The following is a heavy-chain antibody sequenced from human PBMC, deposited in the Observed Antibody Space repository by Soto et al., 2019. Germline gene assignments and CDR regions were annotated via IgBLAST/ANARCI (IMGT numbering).Heavy chain of an antibody. CDR2: IYHSGST. V-gene: IGHV4-38-2*01. J-gene: IGHJ1*01. Sequence: SETLSLTCAVSGYSISSGYYWGWIRQPPGKGLEWIGSIYHSGSTYYNPSPKSRVTISVDTSKNQFSLKLSSVTAADTAVYYCARVRGGSYSPGYFQHWGQGTLVTVSS. CDR3: ARVRGGSYSPGYFQH. D-gene: IGHD1-26*01. CDR1: GYSISSGYY.